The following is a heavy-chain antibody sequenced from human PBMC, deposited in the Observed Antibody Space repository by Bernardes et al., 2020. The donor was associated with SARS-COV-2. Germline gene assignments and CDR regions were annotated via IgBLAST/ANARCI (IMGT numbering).Heavy chain of an antibody. V-gene: IGHV4-61*02. Sequence: SETLSVTCAVSDDAISSGSFYWSWIRQPAGKGLEWVGRISASGSTNYNPSLKSRVTMSVDTSKNQFSLKLTSVTAADTAVYYCARDGRISVPGTDYFDFWGQGILVTVSS. D-gene: IGHD6-19*01. CDR2: ISASGST. CDR1: DDAISSGSFY. CDR3: ARDGRISVPGTDYFDF. J-gene: IGHJ4*02.